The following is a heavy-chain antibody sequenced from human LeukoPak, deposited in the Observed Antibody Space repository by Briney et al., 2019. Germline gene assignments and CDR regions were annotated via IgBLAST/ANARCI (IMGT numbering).Heavy chain of an antibody. CDR2: IYYSGST. CDR3: ARDRVLLWFGEPDYYYYYGMDV. CDR1: GVSISSYY. V-gene: IGHV4-59*01. Sequence: SETLSLTCTVSGVSISSYYWSWLRQPPGKGLEWIGYIYYSGSTNYNPSLKSRVTISVDTSKNQFSLKLSSVTAADTAVYYCARDRVLLWFGEPDYYYYYGMDVWGQGTTVTVSS. J-gene: IGHJ6*02. D-gene: IGHD3-10*01.